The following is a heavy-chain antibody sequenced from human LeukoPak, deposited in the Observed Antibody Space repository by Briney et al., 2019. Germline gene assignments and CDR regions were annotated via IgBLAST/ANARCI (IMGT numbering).Heavy chain of an antibody. J-gene: IGHJ3*02. CDR3: ARAGRWEGRPHAFDI. CDR1: GGSISNYY. D-gene: IGHD1-26*01. Sequence: SETLSLTCTVSGGSISNYYWNCIRQPPGKGLEWIGYIYYSGITNYNPSLKSRVTISVDTSKNQFSLKLSSVTAADTAVYYCARAGRWEGRPHAFDIWGQETMVAVSS. V-gene: IGHV4-59*01. CDR2: IYYSGIT.